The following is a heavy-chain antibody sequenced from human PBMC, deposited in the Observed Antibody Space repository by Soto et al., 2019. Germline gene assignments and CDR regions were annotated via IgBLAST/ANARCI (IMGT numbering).Heavy chain of an antibody. CDR2: IYSGGST. J-gene: IGHJ6*02. CDR3: ARALYDFWSGYHPGFYYYGMDV. Sequence: GGSLRLSCAASGFTVSSNYMSWVRQAPGKGLEWVSVIYSGGSTYYADSVKGRFTISRDNSKNTLYLQMNSLRAEDTAVYYCARALYDFWSGYHPGFYYYGMDVWGQGTTVTVSS. D-gene: IGHD3-3*01. V-gene: IGHV3-53*01. CDR1: GFTVSSNY.